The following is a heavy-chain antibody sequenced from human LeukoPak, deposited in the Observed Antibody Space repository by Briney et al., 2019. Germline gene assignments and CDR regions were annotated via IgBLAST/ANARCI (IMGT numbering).Heavy chain of an antibody. D-gene: IGHD5-18*01. CDR3: ARAASHDVDTAMVPGV. J-gene: IGHJ6*04. CDR2: MNPNSGNT. CDR1: GYTFTGYY. Sequence: ASVKVSCKASGYTFTGYYMHWVRQAPGQGLEWMGWMNPNSGNTGYAQKFQGRVTMTRNTSISTAYMELSSLRSDDTAVYYCARAASHDVDTAMVPGVWGKGTTVTISS. V-gene: IGHV1-8*02.